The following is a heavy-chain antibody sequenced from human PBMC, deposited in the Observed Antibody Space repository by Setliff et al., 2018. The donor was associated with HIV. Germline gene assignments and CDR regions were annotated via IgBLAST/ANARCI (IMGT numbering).Heavy chain of an antibody. J-gene: IGHJ4*01. V-gene: IGHV4-4*02. Sequence: SETLSLTGTVIGASVSMPGWWGWVRQSPGKRLEWIGEVSDGGTKYNPSLQGRATTSVDRSKNQFSLELRSVTAADTAVYYCVKEGRTSTVFDYWGHGVMVTVSS. CDR2: VSDGGT. D-gene: IGHD1-7*01. CDR1: GASVSMPGW. CDR3: VKEGRTSTVFDY.